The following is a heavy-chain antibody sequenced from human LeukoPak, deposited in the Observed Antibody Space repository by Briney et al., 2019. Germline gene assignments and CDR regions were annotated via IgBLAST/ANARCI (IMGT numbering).Heavy chain of an antibody. D-gene: IGHD3-22*01. CDR1: GFTFDDYA. Sequence: GGSLRLSCAASGFTFDDYAMHWVRQAPGKGLEWVSAISGSGGSTYYADSVKGRFTISRDNSKNTLYLQMNSLRAEDTAVYYCATGNYYDSRGYYTFGHWGQGTLVTVSS. J-gene: IGHJ1*01. CDR3: ATGNYYDSRGYYTFGH. CDR2: ISGSGGST. V-gene: IGHV3-23*01.